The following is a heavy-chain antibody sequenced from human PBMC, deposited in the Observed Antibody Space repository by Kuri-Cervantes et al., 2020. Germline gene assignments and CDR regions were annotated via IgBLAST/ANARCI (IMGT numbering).Heavy chain of an antibody. Sequence: TVKVSCVASGYTFTSYAMHWVRQAPGQRLEWMGWINAGNGNTKYSQKFQGRVTITRDTSASTAYMELTSLRSDDTAVYFCARDRITVSGLDYWGQGTRVTVSS. D-gene: IGHD6-19*01. J-gene: IGHJ4*02. V-gene: IGHV1-3*01. CDR1: GYTFTSYA. CDR3: ARDRITVSGLDY. CDR2: INAGNGNT.